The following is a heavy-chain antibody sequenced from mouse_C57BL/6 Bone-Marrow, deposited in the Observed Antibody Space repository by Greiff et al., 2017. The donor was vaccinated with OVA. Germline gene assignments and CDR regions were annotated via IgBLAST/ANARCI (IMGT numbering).Heavy chain of an antibody. Sequence: EVQLVESGGGLVKPGGSLKLSCAASGFTFSDYGMHWVRQTPEQGLEWVAYISSGSSTIYYADTVKGRCTISRDNAKNTLFLQMTSLRSEDTAMFYCARPLAYYSNTGFAYWGQGTLVTVSA. D-gene: IGHD2-5*01. V-gene: IGHV5-17*01. CDR3: ARPLAYYSNTGFAY. J-gene: IGHJ3*01. CDR2: ISSGSSTI. CDR1: GFTFSDYG.